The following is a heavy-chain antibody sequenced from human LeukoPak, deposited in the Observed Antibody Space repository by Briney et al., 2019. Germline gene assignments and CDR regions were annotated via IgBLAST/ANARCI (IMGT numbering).Heavy chain of an antibody. J-gene: IGHJ3*02. CDR3: ARAVGATVTRRRLGAFDI. Sequence: ASVKVSCKASGYTFTSYGISWVRQAPGQGLEWMGGIIPIFGTANYAQKFQGRVTITADESTSTAYMELSSLRSEDTAVYYCARAVGATVTRRRLGAFDIWGQGAMVTVSS. D-gene: IGHD4-17*01. CDR1: GYTFTSYG. V-gene: IGHV1-69*13. CDR2: IIPIFGTA.